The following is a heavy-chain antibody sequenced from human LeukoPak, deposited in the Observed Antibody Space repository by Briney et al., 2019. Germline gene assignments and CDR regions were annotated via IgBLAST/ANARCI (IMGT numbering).Heavy chain of an antibody. D-gene: IGHD7-27*01. CDR1: GFTFSSYA. J-gene: IGHJ4*02. V-gene: IGHV3-30-3*01. CDR3: ALANWGSPFDY. Sequence: GRSLRLSCAASGFTFSSYAMHWVRQAPGKGLEWVAVISYDGSNKYYADSVKGRFTISRDNSKNTLYLQMNSLRAEDTAVYYCALANWGSPFDYWGQGTLVTVSS. CDR2: ISYDGSNK.